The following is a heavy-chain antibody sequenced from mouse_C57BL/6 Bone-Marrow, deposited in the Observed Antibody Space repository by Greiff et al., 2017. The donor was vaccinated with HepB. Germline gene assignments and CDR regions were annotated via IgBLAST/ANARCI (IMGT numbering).Heavy chain of an antibody. CDR3: AREATASPPFAY. CDR1: GYAFSSSW. Sequence: VKLMESGPELVKPGASVKISCKASGYAFSSSWMNWVKQRPGKGLEWIGRIYPGDGDTNYNGKFKGKATLTADKSSSTAYMQLSSLTSEDSAVYFCAREATASPPFAYWGQGTLVTVSA. J-gene: IGHJ3*01. CDR2: IYPGDGDT. V-gene: IGHV1-82*01. D-gene: IGHD1-2*01.